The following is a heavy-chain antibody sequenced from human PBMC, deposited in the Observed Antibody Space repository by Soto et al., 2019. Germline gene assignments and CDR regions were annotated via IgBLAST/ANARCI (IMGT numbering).Heavy chain of an antibody. D-gene: IGHD6-6*01. V-gene: IGHV3-21*01. CDR1: GFTFSSYS. CDR3: ARAARTGLSWFDP. J-gene: IGHJ5*02. CDR2: ISSSSIYI. Sequence: GGSLRLSCAASGFTFSSYSINWVRQAPWKGLEWVSSISSSSIYIYYADSVKGRFTISRDNAKNSLYLQMYSLRAEDTAVYYCARAARTGLSWFDPWGQGTLVTFSS.